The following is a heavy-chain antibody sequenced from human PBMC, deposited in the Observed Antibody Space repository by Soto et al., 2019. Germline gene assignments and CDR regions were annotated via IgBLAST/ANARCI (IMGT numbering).Heavy chain of an antibody. CDR2: IYYSGST. Sequence: QVQLQESGPGLVKPSQTLSLTCTVSGGSISSGDYYWSWIRQPPGKGLEWIGYIYYSGSTYYNPSLRSRLTISVDTSKNQFSLKLSSVTAADTAVYCCARLGPTTVPTSYFTGNYNVMDVWGQGTTVAVSS. V-gene: IGHV4-30-4*01. D-gene: IGHD4-17*01. J-gene: IGHJ6*02. CDR3: ARLGPTTVPTSYFTGNYNVMDV. CDR1: GGSISSGDYY.